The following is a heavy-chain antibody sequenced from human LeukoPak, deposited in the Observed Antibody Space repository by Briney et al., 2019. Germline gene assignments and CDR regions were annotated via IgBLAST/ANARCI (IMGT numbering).Heavy chain of an antibody. CDR2: ISSSSSYI. D-gene: IGHD4-17*01. CDR1: GFTFSSCN. CDR3: ARAMYGDPYYFDY. V-gene: IGHV3-21*01. Sequence: PGGSLRLSCAASGFTFSSCNMNWVRQAPGKGLEWVSSISSSSSYIYYADSVKGRFTISRGNAKNSLYLQMNSLRAEDTAVYYCARAMYGDPYYFDYRGQGTLVTVSS. J-gene: IGHJ4*02.